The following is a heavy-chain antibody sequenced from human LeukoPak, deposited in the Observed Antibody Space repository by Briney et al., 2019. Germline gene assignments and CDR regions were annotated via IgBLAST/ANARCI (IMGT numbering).Heavy chain of an antibody. V-gene: IGHV3-48*03. CDR1: EFTFSSYE. Sequence: PGGSLRLSCAASEFTFSSYEMTWVRQAPGKGLEWVSYISSSGNSIYYADSVKGRFTISRDNAKNPLYLQMNNLRAEDTAVYFCAREIGLRIDFWGQGTLVTVSS. CDR3: AREIGLRIDF. J-gene: IGHJ4*02. CDR2: ISSSGNSI. D-gene: IGHD5/OR15-5a*01.